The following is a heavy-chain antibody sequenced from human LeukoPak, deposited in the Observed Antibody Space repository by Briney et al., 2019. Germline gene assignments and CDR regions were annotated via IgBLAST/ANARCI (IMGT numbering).Heavy chain of an antibody. CDR1: GVSFSGYY. D-gene: IGHD2-15*01. J-gene: IGHJ6*04. CDR3: AGKGGLPVDV. V-gene: IGHV4-34*01. Sequence: SETLSLTCAVYGVSFSGYYWSWIRQPPGKGLEWIGSIYYSGSTYYNPSPKSRVTISVDTSKNQFSLKLSSVTAADTAVYYCAGKGGLPVDVWGKGTTVTVSS. CDR2: IYYSGST.